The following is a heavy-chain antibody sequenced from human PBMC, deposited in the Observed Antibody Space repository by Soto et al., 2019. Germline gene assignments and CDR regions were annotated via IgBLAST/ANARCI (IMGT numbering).Heavy chain of an antibody. CDR2: TFYSGST. J-gene: IGHJ6*02. Sequence: SETLSLTCTVSGGSISSYYWSWIRQPPGKGLEWIGYTFYSGSTKYNPSLKSRATISVDRSKTHFSLNLSSVTAADTAVYYCARDKGRYDSGMDVWGQGTTVTVSS. CDR1: GGSISSYY. D-gene: IGHD3-9*01. CDR3: ARDKGRYDSGMDV. V-gene: IGHV4-59*01.